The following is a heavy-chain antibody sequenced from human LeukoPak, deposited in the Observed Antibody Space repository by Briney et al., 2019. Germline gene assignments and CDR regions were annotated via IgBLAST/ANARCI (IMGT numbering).Heavy chain of an antibody. CDR3: AREAYSRVALDYFDY. J-gene: IGHJ4*02. V-gene: IGHV3-30*03. CDR2: ISYDEMYQ. CDR1: GFTFNIYG. Sequence: SGGSLRLSCAASGFTFNIYGMHWVRQAPGKGLERVAGISYDEMYQYYADSVKGRFTISRDNSKNTLYLQMNSLRAEDAAVYYCAREAYSRVALDYFDYWGQGTLVTVSS. D-gene: IGHD1-26*01.